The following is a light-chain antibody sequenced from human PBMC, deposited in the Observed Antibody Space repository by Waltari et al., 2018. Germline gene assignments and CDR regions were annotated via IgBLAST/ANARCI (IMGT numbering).Light chain of an antibody. CDR1: ISDVGGYNF. CDR3: SSYTARSTLV. J-gene: IGLJ3*02. CDR2: GVD. V-gene: IGLV2-14*01. Sequence: QSALTQSASVSGSPGQTITISCTRTISDVGGYNFVSWYQQLPGKPPKLLIYGVDQRPSGVARRFSGSKSANTATLTISGLQPEDEGDYFCSSYTARSTLVFGGGTKLTVL.